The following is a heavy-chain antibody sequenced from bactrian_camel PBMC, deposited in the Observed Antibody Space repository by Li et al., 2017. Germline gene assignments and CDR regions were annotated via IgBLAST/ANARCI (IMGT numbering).Heavy chain of an antibody. J-gene: IGHJ4*01. V-gene: IGHV3S31*01. CDR1: GYTYRPNC. CDR2: IHYGGRIR. CDR3: AGFSPTVNGGGCEIPIY. Sequence: VQLVESGGGSVQAGGSLRLSCTASGYTYRPNCMGWFRQVPGEEREGVARIHYGGRIRYYVDSVKGRFTISQDNAKNTLHLQINSLKPEDTAMYYCAGFSPTVNGGGCEIPIYWGQGTQVTVS. D-gene: IGHD6*01.